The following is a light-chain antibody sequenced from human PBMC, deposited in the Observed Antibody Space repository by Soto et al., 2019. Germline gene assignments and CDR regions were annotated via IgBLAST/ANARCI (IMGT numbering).Light chain of an antibody. CDR3: QQFKDYVWT. V-gene: IGKV1-5*01. CDR2: DAS. J-gene: IGKJ1*01. CDR1: QSISSW. Sequence: DIQMTQSPSTLSASVGDRVTITCRASQSISSWLAWYQQKSGKAPKLLIYDASSLESGVPSRFSGSGSGTEFTLTISSLQPDDFATYYCQQFKDYVWTFGQGTKV.